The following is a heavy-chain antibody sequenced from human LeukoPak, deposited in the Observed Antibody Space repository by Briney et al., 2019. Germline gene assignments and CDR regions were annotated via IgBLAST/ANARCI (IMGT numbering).Heavy chain of an antibody. CDR3: TTELCSSTSCSKYPFDY. CDR2: IKSKTDGGTT. D-gene: IGHD2-2*01. Sequence: GGSLRLSCAASGFTFSNAWMSWVRQAPGKGLEWVGRIKSKTDGGTTDYAAPVKGRFTISRDDSKNTLYLQMNSLKTEDTAVYYCTTELCSSTSCSKYPFDYWGQGTLVTVSS. V-gene: IGHV3-15*01. CDR1: GFTFSNAW. J-gene: IGHJ4*02.